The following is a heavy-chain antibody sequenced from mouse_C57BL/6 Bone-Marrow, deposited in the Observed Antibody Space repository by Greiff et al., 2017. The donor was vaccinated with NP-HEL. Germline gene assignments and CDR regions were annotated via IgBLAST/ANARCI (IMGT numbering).Heavy chain of an antibody. Sequence: QVQLQQPGAELVMPGASVKLSCKASGYTFTSYWMHWVKQRPGQGLEWIGEIDPSDSDTNYNQKFKGKSTLTVDKSSSTAYMQLSSLTSEDSAVYYCARRRTGTLDYWGQGTTLTVSS. CDR1: GYTFTSYW. D-gene: IGHD4-1*01. V-gene: IGHV1-69*01. J-gene: IGHJ2*01. CDR3: ARRRTGTLDY. CDR2: IDPSDSDT.